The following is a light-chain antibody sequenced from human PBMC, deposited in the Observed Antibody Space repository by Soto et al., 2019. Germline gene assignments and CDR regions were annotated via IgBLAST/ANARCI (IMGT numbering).Light chain of an antibody. J-gene: IGLJ2*01. CDR1: SSDVGGYNY. Sequence: QSALTQPPSVSGSPGQSITISCTGTSSDVGGYNYVSWYQQHPGNGPKLMIYDVSNRPSGVSNRFSGSKSGNTASLTISGLQAEDEADYYCESYATSNSLVFGGGTKLTVL. CDR2: DVS. V-gene: IGLV2-14*01. CDR3: ESYATSNSLV.